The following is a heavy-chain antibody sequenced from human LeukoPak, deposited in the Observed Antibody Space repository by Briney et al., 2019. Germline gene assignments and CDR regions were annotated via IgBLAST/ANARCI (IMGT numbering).Heavy chain of an antibody. CDR1: GFTFSRYN. CDR2: ISSGSTSI. CDR3: AREILAPGKTHDY. J-gene: IGHJ4*02. V-gene: IGHV3-48*04. Sequence: GGSLRLSCAASGFTFSRYNMNWVRQAPGKGLEWVSYISSGSTSIYYADSVKGRFTISGDNAKNTLFLQINSLRAEDTAVYYCAREILAPGKTHDYWGQGTLVTVSS.